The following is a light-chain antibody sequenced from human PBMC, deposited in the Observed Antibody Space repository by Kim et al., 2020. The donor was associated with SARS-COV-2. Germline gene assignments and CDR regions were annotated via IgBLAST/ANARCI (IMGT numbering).Light chain of an antibody. CDR3: QQSYSTPPI. CDR1: QSISNY. CDR2: AAS. Sequence: DIQMTQSPSSLSASVGDRVTITCRASQSISNYLNWYQQKPGKAPNLLIYAASSLQSGVPSRFSGSGSGTDFTLTISSLQPEDFATCFCQQSYSTPPIFGPGTKVDI. J-gene: IGKJ3*01. V-gene: IGKV1-39*01.